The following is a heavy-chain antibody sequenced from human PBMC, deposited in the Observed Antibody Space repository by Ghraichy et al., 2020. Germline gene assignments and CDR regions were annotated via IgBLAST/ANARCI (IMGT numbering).Heavy chain of an antibody. CDR3: ARELGYSGSWSYQLDY. CDR1: GYTFSRYG. J-gene: IGHJ4*02. D-gene: IGHD6-13*01. Sequence: ASVKVSCRASGYTFSRYGVSWVRQAPGQGLEWMGYISGLNGNTNYAQKLQGRVTMTTEKSTSTAYMELRSLKSDDTAVYYCARELGYSGSWSYQLDYWGQGTLVTVSS. CDR2: ISGLNGNT. V-gene: IGHV1-18*04.